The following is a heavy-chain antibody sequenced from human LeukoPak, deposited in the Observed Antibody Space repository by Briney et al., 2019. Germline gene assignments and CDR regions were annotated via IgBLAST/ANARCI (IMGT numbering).Heavy chain of an antibody. CDR1: GGSISSYY. D-gene: IGHD3-10*01. J-gene: IGHJ4*02. CDR2: IYYSGST. Sequence: SETLSLTCTVSGGSISSYYWSWIRQPPGKGLEWIGYIYYSGSTNYNPSLKSRVTISVDTSKNQFSLKLSSVTAADTAVYYCARGFKSLYYYGSGSNFDYWAREPWSPSPQ. V-gene: IGHV4-59*12. CDR3: ARGFKSLYYYGSGSNFDY.